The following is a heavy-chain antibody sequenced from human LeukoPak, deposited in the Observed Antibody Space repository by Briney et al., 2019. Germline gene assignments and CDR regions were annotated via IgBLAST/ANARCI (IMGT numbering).Heavy chain of an antibody. CDR3: ARAIRINWFDP. CDR1: GFTFSSYW. CDR2: IKQDGSEK. J-gene: IGHJ5*02. D-gene: IGHD3-3*02. V-gene: IGHV3-7*03. Sequence: GGSLRLSCAASGFTFSSYWMSWVRQAPGKGLEWVANIKQDGSEKYYVDSVKGRFTISRDNAKNSLYLQMNSLTAADTAVYYCARAIRINWFDPWGQGTLVTVSS.